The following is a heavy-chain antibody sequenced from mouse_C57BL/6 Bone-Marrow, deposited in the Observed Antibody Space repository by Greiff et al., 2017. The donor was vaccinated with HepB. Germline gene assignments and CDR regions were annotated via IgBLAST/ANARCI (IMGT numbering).Heavy chain of an antibody. Sequence: VKLVESGAELARPGASVKLSCKASGYTFTSYGISWVKQRTGQGLEWIGEIYPRSGNTYYNEKFKGKATLTADKSSSTAYMELRSLTSEDSAVYFCARGNGNYGDYWGQGTTLTVSS. CDR3: ARGNGNYGDY. CDR1: GYTFTSYG. D-gene: IGHD2-1*01. J-gene: IGHJ2*01. V-gene: IGHV1-81*01. CDR2: IYPRSGNT.